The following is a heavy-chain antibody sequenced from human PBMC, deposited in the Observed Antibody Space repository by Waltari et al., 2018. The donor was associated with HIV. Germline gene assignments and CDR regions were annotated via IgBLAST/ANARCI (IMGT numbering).Heavy chain of an antibody. J-gene: IGHJ1*01. Sequence: QVQLVQSGAEVKKPGSSVKVSCKASGGTFSSYAISWVRQAPGQGLGWMGGIIPIFGTTNHAQKFQGSVTITADESTSTAYMELSSLRSEDTAVYYCARDLSPKVVAGTVFQHWGQGTLVTVSS. CDR3: ARDLSPKVVAGTVFQH. CDR1: GGTFSSYA. D-gene: IGHD6-19*01. V-gene: IGHV1-69*01. CDR2: IIPIFGTT.